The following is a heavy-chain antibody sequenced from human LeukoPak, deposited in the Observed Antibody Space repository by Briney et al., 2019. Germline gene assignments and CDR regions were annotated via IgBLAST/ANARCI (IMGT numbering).Heavy chain of an antibody. J-gene: IGHJ5*02. Sequence: KTSETLSLTCTVSGGSISGSSYYWGWIRQPPGKGLEWIGTIYYTGRTYHNPSLKSRVTISVDTSKNQFSLKLSSVTAADTAFYYCARDYDSGGYYGRWFDPWGQGTLVTVS. V-gene: IGHV4-39*02. D-gene: IGHD3-22*01. CDR2: IYYTGRT. CDR3: ARDYDSGGYYGRWFDP. CDR1: GGSISGSSYY.